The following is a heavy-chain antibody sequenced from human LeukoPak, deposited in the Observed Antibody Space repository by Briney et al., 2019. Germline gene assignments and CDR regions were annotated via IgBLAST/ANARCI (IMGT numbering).Heavy chain of an antibody. D-gene: IGHD6-25*01. CDR2: INHSGST. V-gene: IGHV4-34*01. Sequence: TSETLSLTCAVYGGSFSGYYWSWIRQPPEKGLEWIGEINHSGSTNYNPSLKSRVTISVDTSKNQFSLKLSSVTAADTAVYYCARHAYSSGGYYYYYYMDVWGKGTTVTISS. CDR1: GGSFSGYY. J-gene: IGHJ6*03. CDR3: ARHAYSSGGYYYYYYMDV.